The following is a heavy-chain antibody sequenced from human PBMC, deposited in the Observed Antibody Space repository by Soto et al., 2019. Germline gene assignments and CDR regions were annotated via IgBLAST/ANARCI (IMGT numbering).Heavy chain of an antibody. CDR3: ARLHYQLLFDY. Sequence: SETLSLTCTVSGGSISSSSYYWGWIRQPPGKGLEWIGSIYYSGSTYYNPSLKSRVTISVDTSKNQFSLKLGSVTAADTAVYYCARLHYQLLFDYWGQGTLVTVSS. CDR1: GGSISSSSYY. J-gene: IGHJ4*02. V-gene: IGHV4-39*01. CDR2: IYYSGST. D-gene: IGHD2-2*01.